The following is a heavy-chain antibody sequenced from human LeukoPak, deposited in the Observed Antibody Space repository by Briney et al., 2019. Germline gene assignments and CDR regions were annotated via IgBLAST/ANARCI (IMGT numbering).Heavy chain of an antibody. V-gene: IGHV1-2*02. D-gene: IGHD3-10*01. CDR3: ARDRLVGGSGVDY. Sequence: GASVNVSCKASGYTFIGYYIHLVRQAPGEGLEWMGWVNPNSGRTHYAQKFLGRVTMTRDTSINAAYMELRMLNFDDTAVFYCARDRLVGGSGVDYWGQGTLVTVSS. CDR1: GYTFIGYY. J-gene: IGHJ4*02. CDR2: VNPNSGRT.